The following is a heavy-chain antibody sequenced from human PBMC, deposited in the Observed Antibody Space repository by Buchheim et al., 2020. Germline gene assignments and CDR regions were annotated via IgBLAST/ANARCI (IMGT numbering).Heavy chain of an antibody. J-gene: IGHJ4*02. Sequence: EVQLLESGGGLVQPGGSLRLSCAASGFTFSSYAMSWVRQAPGKGLEWVSAISGSGGSTYYADSVKGRFPISRHISKKKQHMQSNSLRAEDTAVYYCAAKQWLAPKVDYWGQGTL. CDR3: AAKQWLAPKVDY. CDR2: ISGSGGST. CDR1: GFTFSSYA. V-gene: IGHV3-23*01. D-gene: IGHD6-19*01.